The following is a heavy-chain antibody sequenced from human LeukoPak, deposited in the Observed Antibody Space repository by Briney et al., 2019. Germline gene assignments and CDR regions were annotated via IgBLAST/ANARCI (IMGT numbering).Heavy chain of an antibody. V-gene: IGHV3-30*18. Sequence: GRSLRLSCAASGFTFSSYGMHWVRQAPGKGLEWVAVISYDGSNKYYADSVKGRFTISRDNSKNTLYLQMNGLRAEDTAVYYCAKDSGSGELGDYWGQGTLVTVSS. CDR3: AKDSGSGELGDY. D-gene: IGHD1-7*01. CDR2: ISYDGSNK. J-gene: IGHJ4*02. CDR1: GFTFSSYG.